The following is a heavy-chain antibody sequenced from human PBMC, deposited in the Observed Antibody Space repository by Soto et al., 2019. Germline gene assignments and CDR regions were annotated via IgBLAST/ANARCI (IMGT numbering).Heavy chain of an antibody. V-gene: IGHV1-69*06. Sequence: QVQLVQSGAEVKKPGSSVKVSCKASGGTFSSYAISWVRQAPGQGLEWMGGIIPIFGTANYAQKFQGRVTITADKSTSTAYMELSSLRSEDTAVYYCAREEVVVVPDPPLHLVNYYYYGMDVWGQGTTVTVSS. CDR3: AREEVVVVPDPPLHLVNYYYYGMDV. D-gene: IGHD2-2*01. J-gene: IGHJ6*02. CDR2: IIPIFGTA. CDR1: GGTFSSYA.